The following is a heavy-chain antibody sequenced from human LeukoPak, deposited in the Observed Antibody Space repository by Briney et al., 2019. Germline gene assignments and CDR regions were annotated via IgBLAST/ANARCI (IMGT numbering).Heavy chain of an antibody. CDR1: GYTFTDYY. J-gene: IGHJ1*01. CDR2: VDPEDGET. V-gene: IGHV1-69-2*01. D-gene: IGHD6-13*01. Sequence: ASVKVSCKVSGYTFTDYYMHWVPQAPGKGLEWMGLVDPEDGETIYAEKFQGRVTITADTSTDTAYMELSSLRSEDTAVYYCATPPRYSTLEYFQHWGQGTLVTVSS. CDR3: ATPPRYSTLEYFQH.